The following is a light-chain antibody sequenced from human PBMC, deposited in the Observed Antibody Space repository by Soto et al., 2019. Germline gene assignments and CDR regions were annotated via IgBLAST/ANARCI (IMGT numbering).Light chain of an antibody. V-gene: IGLV2-18*02. CDR3: SSYTSSSTYV. CDR2: EVS. J-gene: IGLJ1*01. CDR1: SSDVGSNNR. Sequence: QSALTQPPSVSGSPGQSVTISCTGTSSDVGSNNRVSWYQQPPGTAPKLMIYEVSNRPSGVPDRFSGYKSGNTASLTISGLQAEDEADYYCSSYTSSSTYVFGTGTKLTVL.